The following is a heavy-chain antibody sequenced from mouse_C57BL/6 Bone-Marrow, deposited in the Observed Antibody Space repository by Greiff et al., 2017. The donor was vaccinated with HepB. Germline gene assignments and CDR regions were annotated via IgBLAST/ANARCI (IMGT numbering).Heavy chain of an antibody. CDR3: ARWVLRRYFDV. V-gene: IGHV1-81*01. D-gene: IGHD1-1*01. CDR2: IYPRSGNT. Sequence: QVQLQQPGAELARPGASVKLSCKASGYTFTSYGISWVKQRTGQGLEWIGEIYPRSGNTYYNEKFKGKATLTADKSSSTAYMELRSLTSEDSAVYFCARWVLRRYFDVWGTGTTVTVSS. J-gene: IGHJ1*03. CDR1: GYTFTSYG.